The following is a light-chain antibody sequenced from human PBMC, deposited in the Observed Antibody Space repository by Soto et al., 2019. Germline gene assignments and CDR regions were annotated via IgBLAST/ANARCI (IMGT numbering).Light chain of an antibody. CDR1: SSDVGGYRY. Sequence: SVLTQPHSVSGSPGESVTIPCTGTSSDVGGYRYVSWYQQHPGKAPRLIIYDVTERPSGVPDRFSGSKSGNTASLTTSGLQAEDEADYYCCSYTGSYSYVFGIGTKVTVL. CDR3: CSYTGSYSYV. V-gene: IGLV2-11*01. CDR2: DVT. J-gene: IGLJ1*01.